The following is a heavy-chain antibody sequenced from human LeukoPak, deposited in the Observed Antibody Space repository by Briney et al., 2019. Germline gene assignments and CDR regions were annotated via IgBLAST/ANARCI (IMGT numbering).Heavy chain of an antibody. D-gene: IGHD4-23*01. CDR3: AKDVTTVVTKVSFDY. Sequence: PGGSLRLSCAASGLTFDDYAMHWVRQAPGKGLEWVSGISWNSGSIGYADSVKGRFTISRDNAKNSLYLQMNSLRAEDTALYYCAKDVTTVVTKVSFDYWGQGTLVTVSS. J-gene: IGHJ4*02. V-gene: IGHV3-9*01. CDR2: ISWNSGSI. CDR1: GLTFDDYA.